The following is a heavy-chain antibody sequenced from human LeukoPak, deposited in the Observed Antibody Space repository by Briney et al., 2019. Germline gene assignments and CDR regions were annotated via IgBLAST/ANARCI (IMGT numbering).Heavy chain of an antibody. D-gene: IGHD2-15*01. J-gene: IGHJ3*02. CDR2: IYDSGST. V-gene: IGHV4-30-4*01. CDR3: ARDCSGGSCYGALDI. CDR1: GASIRSGDYY. Sequence: SETLSLTCTAPGASIRSGDYYWSWICQPPGKGLEWIGYIYDSGSTYYNPSLKSRITISVDTSENRFSLKLSSVTATDTAVYYCARDCSGGSCYGALDIWGQGTMVTVSS.